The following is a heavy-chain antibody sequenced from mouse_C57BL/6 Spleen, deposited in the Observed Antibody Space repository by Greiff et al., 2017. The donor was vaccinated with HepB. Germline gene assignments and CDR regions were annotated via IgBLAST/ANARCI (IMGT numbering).Heavy chain of an antibody. D-gene: IGHD1-1*01. J-gene: IGHJ1*03. CDR2: IYPGSGST. Sequence: QVQLQQPGAELVKPGASVKMSCKASGYTFTSYWITWVKQRPGQGLEWIGDIYPGSGSTNYNEKFKSKATLTVDKSSSTAYMQLSSLTSEDSAVYYCAGGECVTTGHWYFDVWGTGTTVTVSS. V-gene: IGHV1-55*01. CDR3: AGGECVTTGHWYFDV. CDR1: GYTFTSYW.